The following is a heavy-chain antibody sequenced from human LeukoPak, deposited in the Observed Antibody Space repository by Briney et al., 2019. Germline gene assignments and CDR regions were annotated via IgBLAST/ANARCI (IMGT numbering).Heavy chain of an antibody. CDR3: ARGYMAVTYYGMDV. V-gene: IGHV1-69*13. CDR2: IIPIFGTA. J-gene: IGHJ6*02. D-gene: IGHD2-21*02. CDR1: GGTFSSYA. Sequence: SVKVSCKASGGTFSSYAISWVRQAPGQGLEWMGGIIPIFGTANYAQEFQGRVTITADESTSTAYMELSSLRSEDTAVYYCARGYMAVTYYGMDVWGQGTTVTVSS.